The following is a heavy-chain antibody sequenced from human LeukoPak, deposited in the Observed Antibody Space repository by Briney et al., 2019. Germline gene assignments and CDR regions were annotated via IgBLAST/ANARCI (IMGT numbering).Heavy chain of an antibody. Sequence: GASVKVSCKASGGTFSSYAISWVRQAPGQGLEWMGGIIPIFGTANYAQKFRGRVTITADESTSTAYMELSSLRSEDTAVYYCASPYCSGGSCYSYFDYWGQGTLVTVSS. CDR2: IIPIFGTA. J-gene: IGHJ4*02. CDR1: GGTFSSYA. V-gene: IGHV1-69*13. D-gene: IGHD2-15*01. CDR3: ASPYCSGGSCYSYFDY.